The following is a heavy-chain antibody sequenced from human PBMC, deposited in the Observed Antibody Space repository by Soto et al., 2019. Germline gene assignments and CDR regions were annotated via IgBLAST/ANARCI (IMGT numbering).Heavy chain of an antibody. V-gene: IGHV3-43*01. J-gene: IGHJ6*02. CDR2: ISWDGGST. CDR1: GFTFDDYT. CDR3: AKAKYSYGRYYYGMDV. D-gene: IGHD5-18*01. Sequence: GGSLRLCCAASGFTFDDYTMHWVRQAPGKGLEWVSLISWDGGSTYYADSVKGRFTISRDNSKNSLYLQMNSLRTEDTALYYCAKAKYSYGRYYYGMDVWGQGTTVTVSS.